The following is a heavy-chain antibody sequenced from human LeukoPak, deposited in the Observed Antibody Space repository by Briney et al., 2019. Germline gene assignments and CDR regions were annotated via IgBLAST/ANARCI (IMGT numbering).Heavy chain of an antibody. D-gene: IGHD3-10*01. V-gene: IGHV4-39*01. Sequence: PSETLSLTCTVSGDSITGTSCFWTRIRQPPGKGLEWIGSINYSGTTYDNPSLKSRLTVSAGASRNQLSLKLRSVTAADTAVYYCARGGLPRAPGYFDYWGQGTLVTVSS. CDR2: INYSGTT. CDR1: GDSITGTSCF. CDR3: ARGGLPRAPGYFDY. J-gene: IGHJ4*02.